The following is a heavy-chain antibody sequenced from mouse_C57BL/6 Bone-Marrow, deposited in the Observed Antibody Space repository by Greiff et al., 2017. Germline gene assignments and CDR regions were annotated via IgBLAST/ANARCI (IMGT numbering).Heavy chain of an antibody. V-gene: IGHV2-6*01. CDR3: ARKNWDNAMDY. Sequence: VMLVESGPGLVAPSQSLSITCTVSGFSLTSYGVDWVRQSPGKGLEWLGVIWGVGSTNYNSALKSRLSISKDNSKSQVFLKMNSLQTDDTAMYYCARKNWDNAMDYWGQGTSVTVSS. D-gene: IGHD4-1*01. J-gene: IGHJ4*01. CDR2: IWGVGST. CDR1: GFSLTSYG.